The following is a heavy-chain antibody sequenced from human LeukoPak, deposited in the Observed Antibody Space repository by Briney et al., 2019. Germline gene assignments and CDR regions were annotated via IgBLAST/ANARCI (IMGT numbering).Heavy chain of an antibody. V-gene: IGHV1-8*01. CDR3: ARESFSSSLNY. CDR2: MNPNSGNT. D-gene: IGHD6-6*01. Sequence: ASVKVSCKASGYTFTSYDINWVRQATGQGLEWMGWMNPNSGNTGYAQKFQGRVTMTTDTSTSTVYMELSSLRSDDTAVYYCARESFSSSLNYWGQGTLVTVSS. CDR1: GYTFTSYD. J-gene: IGHJ4*02.